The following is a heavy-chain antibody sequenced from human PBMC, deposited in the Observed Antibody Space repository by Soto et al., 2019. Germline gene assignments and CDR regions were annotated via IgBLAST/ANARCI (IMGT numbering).Heavy chain of an antibody. V-gene: IGHV3-53*01. CDR2: IYSGGGT. CDR3: ARDRVESGYPEYFQH. Sequence: EVQLVESGGGLIQPGGSLRLSCAASGFTVSSNYMSWVRQAPGKGLEWVSVIYSGGGTYYADSVKGRFTISRDNSKNTLDLQMNSLRAEDTAVYYCARDRVESGYPEYFQHWGQGTLVTVSS. CDR1: GFTVSSNY. J-gene: IGHJ1*01. D-gene: IGHD3-22*01.